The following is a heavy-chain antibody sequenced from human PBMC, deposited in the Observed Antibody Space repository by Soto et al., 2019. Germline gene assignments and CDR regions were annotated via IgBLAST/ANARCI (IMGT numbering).Heavy chain of an antibody. V-gene: IGHV4-34*01. CDR3: ARGRSNFWSGYSIDD. CDR1: GGSFSGYY. J-gene: IGHJ4*02. CDR2: INHSGST. D-gene: IGHD3-3*01. Sequence: SETLSLTCAVYGGSFSGYYWSWIRQPPGKGLEWIGEINHSGSTNYNPSLKSRVTISVDTSKNQFSLKLSSVTAADTAVYYCARGRSNFWSGYSIDDWGQGTLVTVSS.